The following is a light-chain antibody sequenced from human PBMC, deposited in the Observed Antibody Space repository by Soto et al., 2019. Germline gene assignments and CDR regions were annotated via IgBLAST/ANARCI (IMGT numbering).Light chain of an antibody. J-gene: IGKJ5*01. CDR1: QSVSRH. CDR2: DAY. Sequence: EIVMTQSPATLSVSTGERATLSCRASQSVSRHLAWYQQKPGQAPRLLIYDAYNRATGIPPRFSGSGSGTDFTLTISSLEPEDSAVYYCQQRHMWPITFGQGTRLEIK. V-gene: IGKV3-11*01. CDR3: QQRHMWPIT.